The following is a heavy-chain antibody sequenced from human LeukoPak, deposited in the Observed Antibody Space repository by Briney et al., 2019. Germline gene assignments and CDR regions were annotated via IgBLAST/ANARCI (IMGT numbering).Heavy chain of an antibody. Sequence: SETLSLTCTVSGGSISSSSYYWGWIRQPPGKGLEWIGYIYYSGSTNYNPSLKSRVTMSVDTSKNQVSLKLSSMTAADTAVYYCARGLELLDWGQGTLVTVSS. V-gene: IGHV4-61*05. J-gene: IGHJ4*02. CDR3: ARGLELLD. CDR2: IYYSGST. CDR1: GGSISSSSYY. D-gene: IGHD1-7*01.